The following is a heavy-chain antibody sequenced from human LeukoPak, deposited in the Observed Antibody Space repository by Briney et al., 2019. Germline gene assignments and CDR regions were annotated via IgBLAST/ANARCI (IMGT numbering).Heavy chain of an antibody. CDR1: GFTFGDYA. V-gene: IGHV3-7*01. J-gene: IGHJ4*02. CDR3: ARETYYYDSSGYSGFDY. Sequence: GGSLRLSCTASGFTFGDYAMSWVRQAPGKGLEWVANIKQDGSEKYYVDSVKGRFTISRDNTKNSLYLQMNSLRAEDTAVYYCARETYYYDSSGYSGFDYWGQGTLVTVSS. CDR2: IKQDGSEK. D-gene: IGHD3-22*01.